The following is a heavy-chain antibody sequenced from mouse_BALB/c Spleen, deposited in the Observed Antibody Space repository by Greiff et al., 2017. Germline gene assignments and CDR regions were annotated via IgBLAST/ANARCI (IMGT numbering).Heavy chain of an antibody. CDR3: ARQGTGTRGWFAY. D-gene: IGHD4-1*01. V-gene: IGHV5-6-2*01. J-gene: IGHJ3*01. CDR1: GFTFSSYY. CDR2: INSNGGST. Sequence: DVKLVESGGGLVKLGGSLKLSCAASGFTFSSYYMSWVRQTPEKRLELVAAINSNGGSTYYPDTVKGRFTISRDNAKNTLYLQMSSLKSEDTALYYCARQGTGTRGWFAYWGQGTLVTVSA.